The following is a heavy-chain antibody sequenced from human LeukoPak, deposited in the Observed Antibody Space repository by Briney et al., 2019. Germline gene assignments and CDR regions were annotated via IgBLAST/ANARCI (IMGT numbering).Heavy chain of an antibody. CDR3: ARDHHRRLYDSQARDTFDI. V-gene: IGHV3-48*01. CDR2: ISSSGSTI. Sequence: PGGSLRLSCTVSGFTVSINSMSWVRQAPGKGLEWVSYISSSGSTIYYADSVKGRFAISRDNAKNSLYLQMNSLRAEDTAVYYCARDHHRRLYDSQARDTFDIWGQGTMVTVSS. D-gene: IGHD3-22*01. J-gene: IGHJ3*02. CDR1: GFTVSINS.